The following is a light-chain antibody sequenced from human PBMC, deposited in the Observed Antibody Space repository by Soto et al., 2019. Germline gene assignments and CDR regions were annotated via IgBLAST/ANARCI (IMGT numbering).Light chain of an antibody. CDR1: QSISSW. V-gene: IGKV1-5*01. CDR3: QQLFDSPIT. Sequence: DIQMTQSPSTLSASVGDRVTITCRAIQSISSWLAWYQQKPGKAPKLLIYAASTLESGVPSRFSATVSGTEFSLTITSLQPEDFATYYCQQLFDSPITFGQGTRLEIK. CDR2: AAS. J-gene: IGKJ5*01.